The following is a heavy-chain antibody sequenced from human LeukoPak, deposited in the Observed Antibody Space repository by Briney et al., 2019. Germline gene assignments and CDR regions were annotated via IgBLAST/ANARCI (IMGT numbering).Heavy chain of an antibody. D-gene: IGHD4-17*01. CDR3: ARSLPTTVTTKGHDAFDI. V-gene: IGHV3-21*01. Sequence: GGSLRLSCAASGFTFSSYAMSWVRQAPGKGLEWVSSISSSSSYIYYADSVKGRFTISRDNAKNSLYLQMNSLRAEDTAVYYCARSLPTTVTTKGHDAFDIWGQGTMVTVSS. J-gene: IGHJ3*02. CDR2: ISSSSSYI. CDR1: GFTFSSYA.